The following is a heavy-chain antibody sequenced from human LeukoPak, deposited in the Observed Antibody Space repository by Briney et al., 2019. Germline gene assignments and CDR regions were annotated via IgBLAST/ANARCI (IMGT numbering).Heavy chain of an antibody. CDR3: AREATAYYFDSRRYQKVRYFDY. Sequence: PGRSLRLSCAASGFNFSNYAFHWVRQAPGKGLEWVAVISFHGSNRYYADSVKGRLTVSRDNSKNTLFLQLDSLRAEDTGLYYCAREATAYYFDSRRYQKVRYFDYWGQGTLVTVSS. D-gene: IGHD3-22*01. CDR1: GFNFSNYA. J-gene: IGHJ4*02. V-gene: IGHV3-30-3*01. CDR2: ISFHGSNR.